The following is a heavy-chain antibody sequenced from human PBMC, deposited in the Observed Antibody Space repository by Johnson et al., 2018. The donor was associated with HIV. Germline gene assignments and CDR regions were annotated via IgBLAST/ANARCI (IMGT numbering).Heavy chain of an antibody. CDR2: ISSSGSTI. CDR1: GFTFSDYY. Sequence: QVQLVESGGGLVKPGGSLRLSCAASGFTFSDYYMNWIRQAPGKGLEWVSYISSSGSTIYYADSVKGRFTISRDNSKNTLYLQMNSLRTEDTAVYYCANLGDYGGNNGFDIWGQGTMVTVSS. V-gene: IGHV3-11*04. CDR3: ANLGDYGGNNGFDI. J-gene: IGHJ3*02. D-gene: IGHD4-23*01.